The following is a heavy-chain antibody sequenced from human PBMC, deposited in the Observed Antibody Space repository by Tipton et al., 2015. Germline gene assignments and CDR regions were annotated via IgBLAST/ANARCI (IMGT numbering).Heavy chain of an antibody. D-gene: IGHD3-3*01. CDR3: ARGRYDFWSGYYFDY. J-gene: IGHJ4*02. CDR1: DGSISSGAYY. Sequence: TLSLTCNVSDGSISSGAYYWTWIRQPAGKGLEWIGRLYTTGTTKYNPSLNSRVTISVDSSKKHFTLKLTSVIAADTAVYFCARGRYDFWSGYYFDYWGQGTLATVSS. CDR2: LYTTGTT. V-gene: IGHV4-61*02.